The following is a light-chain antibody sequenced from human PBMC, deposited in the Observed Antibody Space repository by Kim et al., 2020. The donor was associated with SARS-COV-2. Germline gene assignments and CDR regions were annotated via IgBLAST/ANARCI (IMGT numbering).Light chain of an antibody. CDR3: QSWDRNTFYV. Sequence: SYELTQPPSVSVSPGQTASIPCSGDKLGDKYACWYQQKPGQSPVLVIYQDNKRPSGIPERFSGSKSGNTATLTISGTQAMDEGDYYCQSWDRNTFYVFGT. CDR2: QDN. CDR1: KLGDKY. J-gene: IGLJ1*01. V-gene: IGLV3-1*01.